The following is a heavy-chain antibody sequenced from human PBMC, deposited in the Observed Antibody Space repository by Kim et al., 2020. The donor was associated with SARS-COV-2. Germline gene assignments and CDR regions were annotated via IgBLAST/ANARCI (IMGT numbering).Heavy chain of an antibody. CDR3: AKEGYSARRACDI. D-gene: IGHD2-15*01. J-gene: IGHJ3*02. Sequence: PNAVTGRLTHSRDNAQNSLYLQLNSLRPEDTACYYCAKEGYSARRACDIWGQGTLVTVSP. V-gene: IGHV3-9*01.